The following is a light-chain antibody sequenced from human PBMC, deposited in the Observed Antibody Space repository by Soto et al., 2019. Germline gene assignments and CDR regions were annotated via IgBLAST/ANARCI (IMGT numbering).Light chain of an antibody. CDR3: QQYNSYPRT. CDR1: QGISTY. V-gene: IGKV1-5*03. Sequence: DIQMTQSPSTLSASVGDRVTITCRASQGISTYLAWYQQKPGKAPKLPIYKASSLESGVPSRFSGTGSGTEFTLTISSLQPDDFATYYCQQYNSYPRTFGQGTQVEIK. J-gene: IGKJ1*01. CDR2: KAS.